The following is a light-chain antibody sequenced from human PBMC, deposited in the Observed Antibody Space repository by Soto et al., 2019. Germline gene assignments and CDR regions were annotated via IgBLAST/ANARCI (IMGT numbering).Light chain of an antibody. J-gene: IGKJ5*01. Sequence: ESVLTQSPGTLSLSPWERATLSCMALQSVSNTYLAWYQQKPGQAPRRLIYGASTRATGIPDRLSGGGSGTDFTLTIGRLEPEDFAVYYCQHYSSSPTFGEGTRVEIK. CDR1: QSVSNTY. V-gene: IGKV3-20*01. CDR3: QHYSSSPT. CDR2: GAS.